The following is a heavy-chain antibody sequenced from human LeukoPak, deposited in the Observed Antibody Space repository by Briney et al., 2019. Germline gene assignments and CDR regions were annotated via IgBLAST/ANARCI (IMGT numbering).Heavy chain of an antibody. CDR3: AREDTAMVKGVDY. V-gene: IGHV3-7*01. Sequence: PGGSLRLSCAASGFTFSSYWMSWVRQAPGKGLEWVANIKQDGSEEYYVDSVKGRFTISRDNAKNSLYLQMNSLRAEDTAVYYCAREDTAMVKGVDYWGQGTLVTVSS. CDR2: IKQDGSEE. J-gene: IGHJ4*02. CDR1: GFTFSSYW. D-gene: IGHD5-18*01.